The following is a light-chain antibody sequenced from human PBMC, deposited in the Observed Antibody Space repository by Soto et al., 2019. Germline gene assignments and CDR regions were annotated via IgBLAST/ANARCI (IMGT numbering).Light chain of an antibody. CDR3: QQYNSYS. J-gene: IGKJ1*01. Sequence: DIQITQSPASRSSCLVDRVTIICRASQSISTFLNWYQQKPGQAPNLLIYAASGLQSGVPSRFSGSGSGTDFTLTISSLKPEDFATYYCQQYNSYSFGQGTKVDIK. V-gene: IGKV1-39*01. CDR1: QSISTF. CDR2: AAS.